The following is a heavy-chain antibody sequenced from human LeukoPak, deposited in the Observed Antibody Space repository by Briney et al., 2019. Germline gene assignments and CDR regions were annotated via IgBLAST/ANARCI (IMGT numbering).Heavy chain of an antibody. CDR2: ISYDGSNK. Sequence: GGSLRLSCAASGFTFSSYAMHWVRQAPGKGLEWVAVISYDGSNKYYADSVKGRFTISRDNSKNTLYLQMNSLRAEDTAVYYCARGEANWNDRWFDPWGQGTLVTVSS. D-gene: IGHD1-20*01. CDR3: ARGEANWNDRWFDP. V-gene: IGHV3-30*04. J-gene: IGHJ5*02. CDR1: GFTFSSYA.